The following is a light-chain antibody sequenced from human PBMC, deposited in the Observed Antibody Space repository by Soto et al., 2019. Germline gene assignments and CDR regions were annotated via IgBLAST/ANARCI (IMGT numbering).Light chain of an antibody. CDR2: SNN. CDR3: EAWDDSMNEVV. V-gene: IGLV1-44*01. J-gene: IGLJ2*01. Sequence: QSVLTQPPSASGTPGQRVTISCSGSSSNIGSNTVNWYQQLPGTAPKLLIYSNNQRPSGVPDRFSGSKSGTSASLAISGLQSEDEADYYCEAWDDSMNEVVFGGGT. CDR1: SSNIGSNT.